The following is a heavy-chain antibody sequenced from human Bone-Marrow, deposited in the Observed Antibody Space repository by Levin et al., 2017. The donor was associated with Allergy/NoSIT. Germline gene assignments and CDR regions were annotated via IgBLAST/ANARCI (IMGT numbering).Heavy chain of an antibody. CDR3: AKDFRWELTLGDY. V-gene: IGHV3-30*18. Sequence: GGSLRLSCAASGFTFSSYGMHWVRQAPGKGLEWVAVISYDGSNKYYADSVKGRFTISRDNSKNTLYLQMNSLRAEDTAVYYCAKDFRWELTLGDYWGQGTLVTVSS. D-gene: IGHD1-26*01. CDR1: GFTFSSYG. CDR2: ISYDGSNK. J-gene: IGHJ4*02.